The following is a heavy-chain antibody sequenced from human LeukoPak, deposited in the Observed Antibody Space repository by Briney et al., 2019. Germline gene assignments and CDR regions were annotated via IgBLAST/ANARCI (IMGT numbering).Heavy chain of an antibody. CDR1: GGTFSSYA. V-gene: IGHV1-69*13. CDR3: ARWGWYYYDSSANPHFDY. Sequence: SVKVSCKASGGTFSSYAISWVRQAPGQGLEWMGGIIPIFGTANYAQKFQGRVTITADESTSTAYMELSSLRSEDTAVYYCARWGWYYYDSSANPHFDYWGQGTLVTVSS. J-gene: IGHJ4*02. D-gene: IGHD3-22*01. CDR2: IIPIFGTA.